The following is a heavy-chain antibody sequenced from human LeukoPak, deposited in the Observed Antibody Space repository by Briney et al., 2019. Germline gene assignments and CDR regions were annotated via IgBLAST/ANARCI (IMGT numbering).Heavy chain of an antibody. CDR1: GFTFSSYD. V-gene: IGHV3-13*04. CDR3: ARGGSDYGGNLYYFDY. D-gene: IGHD4-23*01. J-gene: IGHJ4*02. Sequence: PGGSLRLSCAASGFTFSSYDMHWVRQATGKGLEWVSAIGTAGDTYYPGSVKGRFTISRENAKNSLYLQMNSLRAGDTAVYYCARGGSDYGGNLYYFDYWGQGTLVTVSS. CDR2: IGTAGDT.